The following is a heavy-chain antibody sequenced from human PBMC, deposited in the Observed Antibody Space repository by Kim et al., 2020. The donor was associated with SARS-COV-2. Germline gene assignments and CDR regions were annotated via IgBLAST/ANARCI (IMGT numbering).Heavy chain of an antibody. J-gene: IGHJ3*02. CDR3: ARGRHSGTYLVGFDI. Sequence: SETLSLTCTVSGGSISSSSYYWGWIRQPPGKGLEWIGSIYYSGSAYYNPSLKSRVIISVDTSKNQCSLKLTSVTAADTAVYYCARGRHSGTYLVGFDIWGQGTMVTVSS. D-gene: IGHD1-26*01. CDR2: IYYSGSA. V-gene: IGHV4-39*07. CDR1: GGSISSSSYY.